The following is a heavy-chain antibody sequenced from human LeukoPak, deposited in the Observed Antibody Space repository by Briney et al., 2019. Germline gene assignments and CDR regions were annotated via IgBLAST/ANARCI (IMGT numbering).Heavy chain of an antibody. CDR3: ARDLGYCTNGVCHTRFDY. J-gene: IGHJ4*02. CDR2: ISWNSGSI. CDR1: GFTFDDYA. V-gene: IGHV3-9*01. D-gene: IGHD2-8*01. Sequence: SLRLPCAASGFTFDDYAMHWVRQAPGKGLEWVSGISWNSGSIGYADSVKGRFTISRDNAKNSLYLQMNSLRAEDTALYYCARDLGYCTNGVCHTRFDYWGQGTLVAVSS.